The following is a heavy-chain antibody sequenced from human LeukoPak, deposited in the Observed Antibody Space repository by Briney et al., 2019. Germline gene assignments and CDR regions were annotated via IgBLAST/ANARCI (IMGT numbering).Heavy chain of an antibody. Sequence: ASVKVSCKASGYTFTSYGISWVRQAPGQGLEWMGWISAYNGNTNYAQKLQGRVTMTTDTSTSTAYMVLRSLRSDDTAVYYCARDHWGRYYDSSGYYEMGKNAFDIWGQGTMVTVSS. V-gene: IGHV1-18*01. CDR3: ARDHWGRYYDSSGYYEMGKNAFDI. D-gene: IGHD3-22*01. J-gene: IGHJ3*02. CDR2: ISAYNGNT. CDR1: GYTFTSYG.